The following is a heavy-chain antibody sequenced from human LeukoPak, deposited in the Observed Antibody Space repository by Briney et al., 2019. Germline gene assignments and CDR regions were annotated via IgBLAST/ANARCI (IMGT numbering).Heavy chain of an antibody. CDR2: IYSSGST. J-gene: IGHJ2*01. CDR1: GGSISSSNW. Sequence: ETLSLTCAVSGGSISSSNWWSWVRQAPGKGLEWVSVIYSSGSTYYADSVKGRFTISRDNSRNTLYLQMNSLRAEDTAVYYCARVIPSRHWYFDLWGRGTLVTVSS. V-gene: IGHV3-53*01. D-gene: IGHD6-6*01. CDR3: ARVIPSRHWYFDL.